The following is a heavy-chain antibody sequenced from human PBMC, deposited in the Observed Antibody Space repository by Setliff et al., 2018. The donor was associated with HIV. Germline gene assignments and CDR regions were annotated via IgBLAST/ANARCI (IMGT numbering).Heavy chain of an antibody. CDR3: ARDEYHYGSGSLDY. CDR2: ISAYNGKT. D-gene: IGHD3-10*01. Sequence: GASVKVSCKAPGYTYSSYGITWVRQAPGQGLEWVGWISAYNGKTKYAQKFQGRVTMTTDTSTSTAYMDLRSLRSDDTAVYYCARDEYHYGSGSLDYWGQGTLVTVSS. CDR1: GYTYSSYG. J-gene: IGHJ4*02. V-gene: IGHV1-18*01.